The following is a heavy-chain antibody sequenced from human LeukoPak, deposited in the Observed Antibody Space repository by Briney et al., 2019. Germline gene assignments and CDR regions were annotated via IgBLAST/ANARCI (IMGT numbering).Heavy chain of an antibody. D-gene: IGHD3-10*01. CDR2: ISGSGGST. J-gene: IGHJ4*02. V-gene: IGHV3-23*01. CDR3: AKDRSGHYYGSGYYFDY. Sequence: GGSLRLSCAASGFTFSSYAMSWVPQAPGKGLEWVSAISGSGGSTYYADSVKGRFTISRDNSKNTLYLQMNSLRAEDTAVYYCAKDRSGHYYGSGYYFDYWGQGTLVTVSS. CDR1: GFTFSSYA.